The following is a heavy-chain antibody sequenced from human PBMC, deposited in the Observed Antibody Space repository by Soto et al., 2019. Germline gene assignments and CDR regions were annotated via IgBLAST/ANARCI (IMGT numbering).Heavy chain of an antibody. CDR2: IWYDGSNK. CDR3: ARDYDILTGPDY. V-gene: IGHV3-33*01. J-gene: IGHJ4*02. CDR1: GFTFSSYG. D-gene: IGHD3-9*01. Sequence: QVQLVESGGGVVQPGRSLRLSCAASGFTFSSYGMHWVRQAPGKGLEWVAVIWYDGSNKYYADSVKGRFTISRDNSKNTLDLQMNSLRAEDTAVYYCARDYDILTGPDYWGQGTMVTVSS.